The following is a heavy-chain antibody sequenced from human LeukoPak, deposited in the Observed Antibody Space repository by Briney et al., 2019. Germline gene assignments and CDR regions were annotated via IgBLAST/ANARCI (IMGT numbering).Heavy chain of an antibody. CDR3: ARERRNCTTISCLNDAFDI. V-gene: IGHV4-59*11. Sequence: SENLSLTCVVSGGSIRSHFRSWLRQPPGRGLEGIGYFFYSGSTTPNPTLKSRVTISGDTSKNQLSLRLKSVTAADRAVYYCARERRNCTTISCLNDAFDIWGQGTMVTVSP. CDR1: GGSIRSHF. CDR2: FFYSGST. J-gene: IGHJ3*02. D-gene: IGHD2-2*01.